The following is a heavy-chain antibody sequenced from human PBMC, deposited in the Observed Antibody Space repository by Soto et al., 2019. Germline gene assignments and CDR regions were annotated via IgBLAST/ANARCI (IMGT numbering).Heavy chain of an antibody. J-gene: IGHJ6*02. CDR1: GFTFSSYG. CDR3: AKALGSWGNYYYYGMDA. CDR2: ISYDGSNK. D-gene: IGHD3-16*01. V-gene: IGHV3-30*18. Sequence: LRLSCAASGFTFSSYGMHWVRQAPGKGLEWVAVISYDGSNKYYADSVKGRFTISRDNSKNTLYLQMNSLRAEDTAVYYCAKALGSWGNYYYYGMDAWGQGTTVTVSS.